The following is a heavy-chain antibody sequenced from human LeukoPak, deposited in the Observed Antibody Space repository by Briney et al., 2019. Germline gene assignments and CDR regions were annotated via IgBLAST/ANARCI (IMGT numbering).Heavy chain of an antibody. CDR1: GFTLDDYA. D-gene: IGHD3-22*01. CDR3: AKDTTYYYDSSGYDGFDI. Sequence: PGGSLRLSCAAPGFTLDDYAMHWVRQAPGKGLEWVSGITWNSDTIDYADSVKGRFTISRDNAKNSLYLQMNSLRAEDTALYYCAKDTTYYYDSSGYDGFDIWGQGTMVTVSS. J-gene: IGHJ3*02. V-gene: IGHV3-9*01. CDR2: ITWNSDTI.